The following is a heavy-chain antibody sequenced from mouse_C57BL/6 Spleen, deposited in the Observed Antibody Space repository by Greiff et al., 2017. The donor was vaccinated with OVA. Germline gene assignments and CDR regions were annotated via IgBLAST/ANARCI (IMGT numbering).Heavy chain of an antibody. J-gene: IGHJ1*03. V-gene: IGHV14-4*01. CDR2: IDPENGDT. CDR1: GFNIKDYY. CDR3: TRVGRGYFDV. Sequence: EVQLQQSGAELVRPGASVKLSCTASGFNIKDYYMHWVKQRPEQGLEWIGWIDPENGDTEYASKFQGKATITADTSSNTAYLQLSSLTSEDTAVYYCTRVGRGYFDVWGTGTTVTVSS. D-gene: IGHD4-1*01.